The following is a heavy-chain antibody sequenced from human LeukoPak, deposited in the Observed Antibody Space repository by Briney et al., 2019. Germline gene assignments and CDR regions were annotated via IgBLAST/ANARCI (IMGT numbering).Heavy chain of an antibody. D-gene: IGHD3-10*01. Sequence: PGGSLRLSCAASGFTFSSYAMHWVRQAPGKGLEYVSAISSNGGSTYYANSVKGRFTISRDNSKNTLYLQMGSLRAEDMAVYYCARAPGITKPVWYFDLWGRGTLVTGSS. CDR1: GFTFSSYA. V-gene: IGHV3-64*01. CDR2: ISSNGGST. CDR3: ARAPGITKPVWYFDL. J-gene: IGHJ2*01.